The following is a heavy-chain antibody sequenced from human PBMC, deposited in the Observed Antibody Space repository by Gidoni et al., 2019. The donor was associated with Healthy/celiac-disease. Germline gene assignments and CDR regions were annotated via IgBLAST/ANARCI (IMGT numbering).Heavy chain of an antibody. CDR1: GFTFDDYT. V-gene: IGHV3-43*01. CDR3: AKDSYGDQGYFDY. J-gene: IGHJ4*02. CDR2: ISWDCGST. Sequence: EVQLVESGGVVVQPGGSLRLACAASGFTFDDYTMHWVCPAPGKGLEWVSLISWDCGSTYYAYSVKVRFTISRDNSKNSLYLQMNSLRTEDTALYYCAKDSYGDQGYFDYWGQGTLVTVSS. D-gene: IGHD4-17*01.